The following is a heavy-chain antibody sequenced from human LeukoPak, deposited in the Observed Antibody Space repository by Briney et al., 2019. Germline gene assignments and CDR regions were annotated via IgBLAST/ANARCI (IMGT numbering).Heavy chain of an antibody. CDR2: IYYSGST. CDR1: VGSISTYY. Sequence: SETLSLTCTVSVGSISTYYWNWIRQPPGKGLEWIGYIYYSGSTKYNPSPTSRVSVSIDTSKNQFSLKLTSVTAADTAVYYCARRAGTTFDYWGQGILVSVSS. V-gene: IGHV4-59*08. CDR3: ARRAGTTFDY. J-gene: IGHJ4*02. D-gene: IGHD3-10*01.